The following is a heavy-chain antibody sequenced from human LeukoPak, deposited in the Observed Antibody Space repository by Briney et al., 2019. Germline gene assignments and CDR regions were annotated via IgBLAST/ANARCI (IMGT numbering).Heavy chain of an antibody. CDR2: IYTSGST. CDR3: ARIEAEDYYYMDV. J-gene: IGHJ6*03. Sequence: PSETLSLTCTVSGGSISSYYWSWIRQPQGRGLEWIGYIYTSGSTNYNPSLKSRVTISVDTSKNQFSLKLSSVTAADTAVYYCARIEAEDYYYMDVWGKGTTVTVSS. CDR1: GGSISSYY. V-gene: IGHV4-4*09.